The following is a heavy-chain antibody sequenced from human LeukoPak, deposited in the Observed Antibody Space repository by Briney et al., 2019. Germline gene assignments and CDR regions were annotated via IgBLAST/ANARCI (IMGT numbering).Heavy chain of an antibody. V-gene: IGHV4-61*02. CDR2: IYTSGST. CDR1: GGSISSGSYY. J-gene: IGHJ4*02. D-gene: IGHD3-22*01. CDR3: ARDGGYDSNGYPGD. Sequence: SETLSLTCTVSGGSISSGSYYWSWIRQPAGKGLEWIGRIYTSGSTNYNPSLKSRVTISVDTSKNQFSLKLSSVTAADTAVYYCARDGGYDSNGYPGDWGQGTLVTVSS.